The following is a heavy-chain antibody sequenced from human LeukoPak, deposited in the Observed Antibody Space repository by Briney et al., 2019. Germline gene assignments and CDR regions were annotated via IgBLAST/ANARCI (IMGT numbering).Heavy chain of an antibody. CDR1: GFTFSSYA. D-gene: IGHD2-2*02. J-gene: IGHJ3*02. CDR3: ASPIWRDAFDI. V-gene: IGHV3-30-3*01. Sequence: GGSLRLSCAASGFTFSSYAMHWVRQAPGKGLEWVAVISYDGSNKYYADSVKGRFTISRDNSKNTLYPQMNSLRAEDTAVYYCASPIWRDAFDIWGQGTMVTVSS. CDR2: ISYDGSNK.